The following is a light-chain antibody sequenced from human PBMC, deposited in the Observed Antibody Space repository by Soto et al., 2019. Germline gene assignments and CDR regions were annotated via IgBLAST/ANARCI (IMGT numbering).Light chain of an antibody. V-gene: IGKV3-20*01. CDR2: GAS. CDR1: QIDSSSY. J-gene: IGKJ4*01. Sequence: EIVLTQSPGTLSLSPGERATLSCRASQIDSSSYLAWYQQKPGQAPRLLIYGASSRATGIPDKFSGSGSGTDFTLTISRLEPEDFAVYYCQQYDISPLTFGGGTKVEIK. CDR3: QQYDISPLT.